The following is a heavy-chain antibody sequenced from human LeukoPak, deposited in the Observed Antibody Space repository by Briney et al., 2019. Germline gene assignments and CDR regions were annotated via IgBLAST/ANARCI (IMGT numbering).Heavy chain of an antibody. CDR2: ISSSSSTI. J-gene: IGHJ4*02. CDR3: ASSEYDFWSGVDY. Sequence: GGSLRLSCAASGFPFSSYAMNWVRQAPGKGLEWVSYISSSSSTIYYADSVKGRFTISRDNAKNSLYLQMNSLRAEDTAVYYCASSEYDFWSGVDYWGQGTLVTVSS. V-gene: IGHV3-48*01. D-gene: IGHD3-3*01. CDR1: GFPFSSYA.